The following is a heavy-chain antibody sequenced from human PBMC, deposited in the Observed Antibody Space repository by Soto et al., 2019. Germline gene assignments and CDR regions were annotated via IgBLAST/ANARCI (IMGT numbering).Heavy chain of an antibody. CDR1: GFTVSSNY. V-gene: IGHV3-53*01. CDR3: ARARSTAAGLFDY. CDR2: IYSGGST. D-gene: IGHD6-13*01. Sequence: GGSLRLSCAASGFTVSSNYMTWVRQAPGKGLEWVSAIYSGGSTYYADSVKGRFTISRDNSKNTLYLQMNSLRAEGTAVYYCARARSTAAGLFDYWGLGTLVTVSS. J-gene: IGHJ4*02.